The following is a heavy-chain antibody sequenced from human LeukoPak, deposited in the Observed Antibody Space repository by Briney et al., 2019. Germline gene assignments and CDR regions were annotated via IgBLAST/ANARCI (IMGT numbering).Heavy chain of an antibody. CDR3: ARQGGDIVVVPAAINWFDP. Sequence: SETLSLTCAVYGGSFSGYYWSWIRQPPGKGLEWIGEINHSGSTNYNPSLKSRVTISVDTSKNQFSLKLSSVTAADTAVYYCARQGGDIVVVPAAINWFDPWGQGTLVTVSS. J-gene: IGHJ5*02. CDR1: GGSFSGYY. D-gene: IGHD2-2*02. CDR2: INHSGST. V-gene: IGHV4-34*01.